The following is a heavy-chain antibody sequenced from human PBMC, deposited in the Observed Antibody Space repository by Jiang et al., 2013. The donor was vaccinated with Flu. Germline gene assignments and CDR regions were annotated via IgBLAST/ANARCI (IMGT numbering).Heavy chain of an antibody. Sequence: GSGLVKPSETLSLTCTVSGGSISSYYWSWIRQPPGKGLEWIAYIYYSGSTNYNPSLKSRVTISVDTSKNQFSLRLSSVTAADAAVYYCARMRDGSAYDAFDIWGQGTMVTVSS. CDR3: ARMRDGSAYDAFDI. CDR1: GGSISSYY. V-gene: IGHV4-59*01. CDR2: IYYSGST. D-gene: IGHD5-24*01. J-gene: IGHJ3*02.